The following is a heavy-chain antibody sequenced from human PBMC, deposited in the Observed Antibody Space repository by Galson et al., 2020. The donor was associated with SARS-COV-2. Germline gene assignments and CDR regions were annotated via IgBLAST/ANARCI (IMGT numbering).Heavy chain of an antibody. Sequence: SETLSLTCTVSGYSISSGYYWGWIRQPPGKGLEWIGSIYHSGSTYYNPSLKSRVTISVDTSKNQFPLKLSSVTAADTAVYYCAGSDCSSTSCYSVVGCNWFDPWGQGTLVTVSS. D-gene: IGHD2-2*01. J-gene: IGHJ5*02. CDR3: AGSDCSSTSCYSVVGCNWFDP. CDR2: IYHSGST. CDR1: GYSISSGYY. V-gene: IGHV4-38-2*02.